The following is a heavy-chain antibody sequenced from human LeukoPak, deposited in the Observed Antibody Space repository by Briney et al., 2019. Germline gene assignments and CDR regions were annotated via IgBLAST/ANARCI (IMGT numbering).Heavy chain of an antibody. D-gene: IGHD1-26*01. Sequence: SETLSLTCTVSGGSISSSYWTRIRQPPGKGLEWIGYISNSGNTNYNPSLKSRVTISVDTSKNQFSLKLTSVTPADTAMYYCARDNGGSGYWGQGTLVTVSS. V-gene: IGHV4-59*01. CDR3: ARDNGGSGY. CDR1: GGSISSSY. CDR2: ISNSGNT. J-gene: IGHJ4*02.